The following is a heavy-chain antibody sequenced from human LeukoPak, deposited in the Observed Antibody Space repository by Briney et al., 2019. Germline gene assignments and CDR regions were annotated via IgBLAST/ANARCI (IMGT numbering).Heavy chain of an antibody. CDR2: INAGNGNT. CDR1: GYTFTSYA. V-gene: IGHV1-3*01. J-gene: IGHJ4*02. Sequence: ASVKVSCKASGYTFTSYAMHWVRQAPGQRLEWMGWINAGNGNTKYSQKFQGRVTITRDTSASTAYMELSSLRSEDTAVYYCAREALKGLMAFDYWGQGTLVTVSS. CDR3: AREALKGLMAFDY. D-gene: IGHD3-16*01.